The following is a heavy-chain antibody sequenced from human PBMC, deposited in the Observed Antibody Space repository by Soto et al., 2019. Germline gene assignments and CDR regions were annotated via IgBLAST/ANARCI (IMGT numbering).Heavy chain of an antibody. CDR1: GFTFTFSTYA. D-gene: IGHD5-18*01. J-gene: IGHJ6*02. CDR3: ARDYSPEGTHHYYYGMDV. CDR2: ISYDGSNE. Sequence: QVQLVESGGGVVQPGRSLRLSCAASGFTFTFSTYAFHWVRQAPGKGLEWVTAISYDGSNEYYADSVKGRFTISRDNSMNRLYLQMYSLRAEDTAVYYCARDYSPEGTHHYYYGMDVWGQGTTVTVSS. V-gene: IGHV3-30-3*01.